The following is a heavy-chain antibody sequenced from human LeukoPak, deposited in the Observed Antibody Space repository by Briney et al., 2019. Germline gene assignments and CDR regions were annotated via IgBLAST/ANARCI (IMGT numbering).Heavy chain of an antibody. CDR2: IIPIFGTA. CDR3: ARHKRDCSSTSCYNDAFDI. D-gene: IGHD2-2*02. Sequence: GSSVKVSCKASGGTFSSYAISWVRQAPGQGLELMGGIIPIFGTANYAQKFQGRVTITADESTSTAYMELSSLRSEDTAVYYCARHKRDCSSTSCYNDAFDIWGQGTMVTVSS. J-gene: IGHJ3*02. V-gene: IGHV1-69*01. CDR1: GGTFSSYA.